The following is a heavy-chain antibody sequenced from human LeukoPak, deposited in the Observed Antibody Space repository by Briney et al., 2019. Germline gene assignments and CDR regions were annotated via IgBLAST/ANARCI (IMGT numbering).Heavy chain of an antibody. V-gene: IGHV3-53*01. D-gene: IGHD2-2*01. Sequence: GGSLSLPCAASGFTNNTYYMSWFPQAPGKGLEWSSVIYGGGTTYYADSVKGRFTISRDDSNNTLYLQMNSLRAEDTAVYYCARDSGPVDQLLSFDLWGQGTLVTVSS. CDR1: GFTNNTYY. CDR2: IYGGGTT. J-gene: IGHJ4*02. CDR3: ARDSGPVDQLLSFDL.